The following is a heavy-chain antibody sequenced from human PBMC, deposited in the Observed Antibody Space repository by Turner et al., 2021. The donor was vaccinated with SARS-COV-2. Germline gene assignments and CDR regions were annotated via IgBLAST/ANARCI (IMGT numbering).Heavy chain of an antibody. V-gene: IGHV3-48*03. CDR3: ASQSHGGYYSNWFDP. D-gene: IGHD3-22*01. J-gene: IGHJ5*02. CDR1: GFTFSSYE. Sequence: EVLLVESGGGLVQPGGSLRLSCAASGFTFSSYELTWGRQAPGKGLEWFAYISSSGSTIYYGEFVKGRFTITRENAKNSLYLQMNSLSADDTAIYDCASQSHGGYYSNWFDPWGQGTLVTVSS. CDR2: ISSSGSTI.